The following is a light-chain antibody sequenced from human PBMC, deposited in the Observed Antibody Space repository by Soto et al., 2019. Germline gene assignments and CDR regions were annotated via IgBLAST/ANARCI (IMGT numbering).Light chain of an antibody. V-gene: IGKV3-11*01. Sequence: EIVLTQSPATLSLSPGERATLSCRASQSVSSYLAWYQQKPGQAPRLLIYDASNRATGIPARFSGSGSGTDFTLTISSLEPEDSAVYSCQQPSNSPLYTFCQGTKLEIK. CDR2: DAS. CDR3: QQPSNSPLYT. CDR1: QSVSSY. J-gene: IGKJ2*01.